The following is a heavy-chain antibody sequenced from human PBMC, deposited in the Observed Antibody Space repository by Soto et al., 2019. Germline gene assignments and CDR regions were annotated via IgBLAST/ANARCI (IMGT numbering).Heavy chain of an antibody. CDR2: MSPSSGYT. CDR1: GYNFTNYD. D-gene: IGHD1-1*01. J-gene: IGHJ4*02. V-gene: IGHV1-8*01. CDR3: ARGPTESTTRDF. Sequence: QVQLVQSGAEVKKPGASVRVSCEASGYNFTNYDINWVRQASGQGLEWMGWMSPSSGYTGFAQSFQGRVTMTRDTSINPAYLELSSLTSDDTAVYYCARGPTESTTRDFWGQGTLVTVSS.